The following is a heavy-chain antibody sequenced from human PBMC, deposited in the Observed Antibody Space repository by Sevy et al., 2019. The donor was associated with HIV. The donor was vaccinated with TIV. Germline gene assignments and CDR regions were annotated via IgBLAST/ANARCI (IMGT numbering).Heavy chain of an antibody. CDR3: ARGEKVPQTGTTAPLYYYYGMDV. V-gene: IGHV1-2*04. J-gene: IGHJ6*02. CDR1: GYTFTGYY. D-gene: IGHD1-7*01. Sequence: ASVKVSCKASGYTFTGYYMHWVRQAPGQGLEWMGCINPNSGGTNYAQKFQGWVTMTRDTSISTAYMELSRLRSDDTAVYYGARGEKVPQTGTTAPLYYYYGMDVWGQGTTVTVSS. CDR2: INPNSGGT.